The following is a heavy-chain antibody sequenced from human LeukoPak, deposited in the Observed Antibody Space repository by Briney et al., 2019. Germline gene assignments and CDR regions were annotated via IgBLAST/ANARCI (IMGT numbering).Heavy chain of an antibody. CDR2: IYTSGST. CDR3: ARWDSDWFDP. Sequence: SETLSLTCTVSGGSISSYYWSWIRQPPGKGLEWIGHIYTSGSTNYNPSLKSRVTISVDTSKNQFSLKLSSVTAADTAVYYCARWDSDWFDPWGQGTLVTVSS. V-gene: IGHV4-4*09. D-gene: IGHD1-26*01. J-gene: IGHJ5*02. CDR1: GGSISSYY.